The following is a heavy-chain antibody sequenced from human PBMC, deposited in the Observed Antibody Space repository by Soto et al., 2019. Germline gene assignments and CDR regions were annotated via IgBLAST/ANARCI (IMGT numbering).Heavy chain of an antibody. CDR2: IIPSIGII. J-gene: IGHJ4*02. V-gene: IGHV1-69*04. CDR3: AREGDMKFHSDSSDEPGY. Sequence: QVQLVXSGAEVKKXXXXVKVSCKASGGTFSSFVISWVRQAPGQGLEWMGRIIPSIGIINYAQKFQGRVTITADTSTSTAYMELSSLRSDDTAVYYCAREGDMKFHSDSSDEPGYWGQGTLVTVSS. D-gene: IGHD3-22*01. CDR1: GGTFSSFV.